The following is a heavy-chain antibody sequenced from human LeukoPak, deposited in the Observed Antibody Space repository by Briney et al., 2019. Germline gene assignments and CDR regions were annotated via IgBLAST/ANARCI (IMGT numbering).Heavy chain of an antibody. CDR3: ASTEYSGSQAVY. CDR1: GFTFSSYE. J-gene: IGHJ4*02. Sequence: PGGSLRLSCAASGFTFSSYEMNWVRQAPGKGLEWVSSISSSSSYIYYADSVKGRFTISRDNAKNSLYLQMNSLRAEDTAVYYCASTEYSGSQAVYWGQGTLVTVSS. V-gene: IGHV3-21*01. D-gene: IGHD1-26*01. CDR2: ISSSSSYI.